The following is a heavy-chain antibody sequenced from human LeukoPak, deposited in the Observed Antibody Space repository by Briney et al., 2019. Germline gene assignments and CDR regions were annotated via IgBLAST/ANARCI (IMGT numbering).Heavy chain of an antibody. Sequence: GGSLRLSCAASGFTVSTNYMSWVRQAPGKGLEWVSIIYSGGSAYYADSLKDRFTISRDNSENTVHLQMNSLRAEDTAVYYCAKDPLPYSGSYYDYWGQGTLVTVSS. CDR1: GFTVSTNY. V-gene: IGHV3-66*01. D-gene: IGHD1-26*01. CDR2: IYSGGSA. CDR3: AKDPLPYSGSYYDY. J-gene: IGHJ4*02.